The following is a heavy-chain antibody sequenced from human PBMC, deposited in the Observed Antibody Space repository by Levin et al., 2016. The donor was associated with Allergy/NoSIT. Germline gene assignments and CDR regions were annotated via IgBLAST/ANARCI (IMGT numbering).Heavy chain of an antibody. CDR2: IDPSDSDT. CDR3: ARHEYSNLKTDYYYYGMDV. Sequence: VRQMPGKGLEWMGRIDPSDSDTNYSPSFQGHVTISSDKSINKVYLQWSSLKASDTAMYYCARHEYSNLKTDYYYYGMDVWGQGTTVTVSS. J-gene: IGHJ6*02. V-gene: IGHV5-10-1*01. D-gene: IGHD2/OR15-2a*01.